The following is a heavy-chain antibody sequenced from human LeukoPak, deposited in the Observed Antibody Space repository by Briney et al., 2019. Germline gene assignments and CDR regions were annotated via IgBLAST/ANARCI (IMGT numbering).Heavy chain of an antibody. Sequence: SQTLSLTCAISGDSVSSNSAAWNWNRQSPSRGLEWLGRTYYRSKWYNDYAVSVKSRITINPDTSKNQFSLQLNSVTPEDTAVYYCARIPYCGGDCYSNYYYYMDVWGKGTTVTVSS. CDR1: GDSVSSNSAA. CDR2: TYYRSKWYN. J-gene: IGHJ6*03. D-gene: IGHD2-21*01. V-gene: IGHV6-1*01. CDR3: ARIPYCGGDCYSNYYYYMDV.